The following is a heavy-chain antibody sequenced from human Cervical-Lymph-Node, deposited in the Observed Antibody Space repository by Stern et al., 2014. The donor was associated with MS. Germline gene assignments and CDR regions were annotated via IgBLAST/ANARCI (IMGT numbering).Heavy chain of an antibody. D-gene: IGHD5-24*01. Sequence: VQLVESGAEVKKPAASVKVSCKASGYTFTSLGISWVRQAPGQGLEWMGWVSAYNGNTNYAQRLQGRVTLTTDTSTSTAYMELRSMTSDDTAVYCCASGSLEGFDPWGQGTRVTVSS. CDR3: ASGSLEGFDP. CDR1: GYTFTSLG. CDR2: VSAYNGNT. V-gene: IGHV1-18*01. J-gene: IGHJ5*02.